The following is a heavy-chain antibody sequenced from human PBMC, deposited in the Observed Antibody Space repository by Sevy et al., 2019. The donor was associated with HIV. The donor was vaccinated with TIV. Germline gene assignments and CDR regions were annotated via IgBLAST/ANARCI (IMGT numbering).Heavy chain of an antibody. J-gene: IGHJ4*02. CDR3: AXXXDX. Sequence: SETLSLTCTVSGXXISSGNYLWSWIRQTPGKGLEWIGTVHYSGRTYYNPSLKSRVTISEDTSKNQFSLNLNSVTAADTAVYFCAXXXDXXXXXTLVTVSS. V-gene: IGHV4-39*01. CDR2: VHYSGRT. CDR1: GXXISSGNYL.